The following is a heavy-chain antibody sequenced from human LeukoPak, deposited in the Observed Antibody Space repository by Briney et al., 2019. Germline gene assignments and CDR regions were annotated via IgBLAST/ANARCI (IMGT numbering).Heavy chain of an antibody. CDR1: GYTFTSYG. V-gene: IGHV1-18*01. J-gene: IGHJ4*02. CDR2: ISAYNGNT. Sequence: GSVTVSCKASGYTFTSYGISWVGQAPGQGLEWMGWISAYNGNTNYAQKLQGGFTMTTDTSTSTAYMELRSLRSDDTAVYYCARRNQAGELDYWGQGTLVTVSS. D-gene: IGHD6-19*01. CDR3: ARRNQAGELDY.